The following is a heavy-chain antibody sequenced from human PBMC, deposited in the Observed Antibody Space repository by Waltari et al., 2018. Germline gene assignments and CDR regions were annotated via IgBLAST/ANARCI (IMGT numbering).Heavy chain of an antibody. V-gene: IGHV3-21*01. Sequence: EVQLVESGGGLVKPGGSLRLPCAASGFTFSSYSMTWVRQAPGKGLEWVSSITSTSNNIYYADSVKGRFTISRDNAKTSLYLQMNSLRAEDTAVYYCGKGNIGYYFDDWGQGTLVSVSS. CDR1: GFTFSSYS. J-gene: IGHJ4*02. D-gene: IGHD3-10*01. CDR2: ITSTSNNI. CDR3: GKGNIGYYFDD.